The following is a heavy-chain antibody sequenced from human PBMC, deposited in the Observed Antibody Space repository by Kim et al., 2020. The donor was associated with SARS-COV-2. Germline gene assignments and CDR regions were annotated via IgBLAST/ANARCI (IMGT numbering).Heavy chain of an antibody. CDR1: GGSITNINYY. CDR3: ARRGDGRDGYNFIDY. Sequence: SETLSLTCTVSGGSITNINYYWVWIRQPPGKGLEWIGSIYYSGSTYYNPSLKSRVTISVDTSKNQFSLKVSSVTAADTAVYYCARRGDGRDGYNFIDYWGQGALVTVS. CDR2: IYYSGST. J-gene: IGHJ4*02. D-gene: IGHD5-12*01. V-gene: IGHV4-39*01.